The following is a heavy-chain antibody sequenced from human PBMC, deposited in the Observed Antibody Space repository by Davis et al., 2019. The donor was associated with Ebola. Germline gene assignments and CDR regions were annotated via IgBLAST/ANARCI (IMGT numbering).Heavy chain of an antibody. CDR2: LHHGGSA. CDR3: ARDTRPCGGDCYDDTFYM. Sequence: PSETLSLTCTVSGVSITTHLWSRIRQPPGTGLDWVGYLHHGGSANSNPSLKRRATLSIDTSKSQVSLKLTSVTAADTAVYYCARDTRPCGGDCYDDTFYMWGQGTMVIVSS. V-gene: IGHV4-59*11. CDR1: GVSITTHL. J-gene: IGHJ3*02. D-gene: IGHD2-21*01.